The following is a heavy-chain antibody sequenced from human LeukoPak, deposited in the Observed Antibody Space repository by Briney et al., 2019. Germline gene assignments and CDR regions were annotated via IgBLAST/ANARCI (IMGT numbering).Heavy chain of an antibody. D-gene: IGHD3-10*01. CDR3: ARVPITMVRGVIIKGYDY. Sequence: SETLSLTCTVSGGSISSISYYWGWIRQPPGKGLEWIGSIYYSGSTYYNPSLKSRVTISVDTSKNQFSLKLSSVTAADTAVYYCARVPITMVRGVIIKGYDYWGQGILVTVSS. V-gene: IGHV4-39*07. CDR2: IYYSGST. CDR1: GGSISSISYY. J-gene: IGHJ4*02.